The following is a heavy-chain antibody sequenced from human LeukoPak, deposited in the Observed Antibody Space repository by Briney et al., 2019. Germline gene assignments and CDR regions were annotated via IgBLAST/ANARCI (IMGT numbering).Heavy chain of an antibody. CDR2: IFTGGSA. Sequence: TSGTLSLTCTVTGGPITSDYWSWIRQPAGKGLEWIGRIFTGGSASYSPSLKSRVTMSLDTSKNQFSLKLSSVTAADTAVYFCSRGGANDLRGQGTLVTVSS. D-gene: IGHD1-1*01. CDR3: SRGGANDL. J-gene: IGHJ4*02. CDR1: GGPITSDY. V-gene: IGHV4-4*07.